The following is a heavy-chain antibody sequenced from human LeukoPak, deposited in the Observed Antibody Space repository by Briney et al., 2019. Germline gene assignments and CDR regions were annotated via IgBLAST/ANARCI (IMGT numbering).Heavy chain of an antibody. CDR2: IYYSGST. CDR3: ARRRYYYDSSGYYFFYFDY. CDR1: GGSISSGNYY. Sequence: SETLSLTCTVSGGSISSGNYYWSWIRQPPGKGLERIGYIYYSGSTNYNPSLKSRATISVDTSKNQFSLKLSSVTAADTAVYYCARRRYYYDSSGYYFFYFDYWGQGTLVTVSS. V-gene: IGHV4-61*01. J-gene: IGHJ4*02. D-gene: IGHD3-22*01.